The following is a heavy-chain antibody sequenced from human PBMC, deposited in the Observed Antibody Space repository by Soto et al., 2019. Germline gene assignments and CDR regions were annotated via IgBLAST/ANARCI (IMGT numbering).Heavy chain of an antibody. CDR2: INAGNGNT. CDR1: GYTFTSYA. D-gene: IGHD6-13*01. V-gene: IGHV1-3*01. Sequence: QVQLVQSGAEVKKPGASVKVPCKASGYTFTSYAMHWVRQAPGQRLEWMGWINAGNGNTKYSQKFQGRVTITRDTSASTAYMELSSLRSEDTAVYYCARSVIPAAVAYNWFDPWGQGTLVTVSS. CDR3: ARSVIPAAVAYNWFDP. J-gene: IGHJ5*02.